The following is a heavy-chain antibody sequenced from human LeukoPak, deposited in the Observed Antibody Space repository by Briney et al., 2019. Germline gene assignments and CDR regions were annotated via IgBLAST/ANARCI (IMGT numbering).Heavy chain of an antibody. Sequence: QSGGSLRLSCAASGFTFTTYWMSWVRQAPGKVLEWVANINQDGSEKYYVDSVKGRFTISRDNAKNSLYLQMNSLRAEDTAVYYCAKSDRIYDDLRPSLNWGQGTLVTVS. J-gene: IGHJ4*02. CDR3: AKSDRIYDDLRPSLN. V-gene: IGHV3-7*03. CDR2: INQDGSEK. CDR1: GFTFTTYW. D-gene: IGHD3-3*01.